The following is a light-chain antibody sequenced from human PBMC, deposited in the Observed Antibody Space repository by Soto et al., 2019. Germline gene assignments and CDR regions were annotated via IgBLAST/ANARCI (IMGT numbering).Light chain of an antibody. Sequence: QSVLAQPASVSGSPGQSITISCTGTSSEIGGYNYVSWYQQHPGKAPKLMIYEVSKRPSGVPDRFSGSKSGNTASLTVSGLQAEDEADYYCTSYAGSNNFFYVFGTGTKVTVL. V-gene: IGLV2-8*01. CDR1: SSEIGGYNY. CDR2: EVS. CDR3: TSYAGSNNFFYV. J-gene: IGLJ1*01.